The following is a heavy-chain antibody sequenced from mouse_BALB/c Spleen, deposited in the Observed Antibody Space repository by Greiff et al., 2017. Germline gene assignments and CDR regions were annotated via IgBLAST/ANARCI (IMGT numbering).Heavy chain of an antibody. V-gene: IGHV14-4*02. J-gene: IGHJ4*01. D-gene: IGHD4-1*01. CDR2: IDPENGDT. CDR3: NAQRTGKLDY. Sequence: EVQLQQSGAELVRSGASVKLSCTASGFNIKDYYMHWVKQRPEQGLEWIGWIDPENGDTEYAPKFQGKATMTADTSSNTAYLQLSSLTSEDTAVYYCNAQRTGKLDYWGQGTSVTVSS. CDR1: GFNIKDYY.